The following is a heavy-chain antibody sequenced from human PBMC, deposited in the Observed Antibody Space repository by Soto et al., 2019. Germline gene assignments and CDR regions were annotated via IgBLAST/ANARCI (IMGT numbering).Heavy chain of an antibody. CDR3: ARHDDSGRFINGFDI. Sequence: ASETLSHTRTVSGVSTSSDYWTRSRPSPGKGLEWFAYTSHTGTTDYNPSLKSRITISVDTSKNQFSLKVTSVTATDTAVYYCARHDDSGRFINGFDIWGQGTMVTVSS. J-gene: IGHJ3*02. CDR2: TSHTGTT. D-gene: IGHD1-26*01. CDR1: GVSTSSDY. V-gene: IGHV4-59*08.